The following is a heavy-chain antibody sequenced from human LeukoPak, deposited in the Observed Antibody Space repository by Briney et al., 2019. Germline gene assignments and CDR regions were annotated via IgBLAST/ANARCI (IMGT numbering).Heavy chain of an antibody. CDR3: ARDLIVGGTAPGDYYYYYYMDV. J-gene: IGHJ6*03. CDR2: TYHSGST. V-gene: IGHV4-38-2*02. Sequence: PSETLSLTCTVSGYSISSGYYWGWIRQPPGKGLEWIGTTYHSGSTSSNPSLKSRVTMSVDTSKSQFSLKLSSVTAADTAVYYCARDLIVGGTAPGDYYYYYYMDVWGKGTTVTVSS. CDR1: GYSISSGYY. D-gene: IGHD1-26*01.